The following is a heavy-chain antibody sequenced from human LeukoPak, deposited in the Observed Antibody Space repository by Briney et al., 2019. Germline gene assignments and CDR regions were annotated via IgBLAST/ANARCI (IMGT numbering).Heavy chain of an antibody. CDR2: IGATGVT. D-gene: IGHD1-1*01. CDR3: VLGAYWNDDKNAFHI. CDR1: GLTFSSYD. Sequence: PGGSLRLSCAASGLTFSSYDMHWVRQAAGKGLEWVSSIGATGVTYYTDSVKGRSTISRENAKRSLYLQVSSLRVEDTAVYFCVLGAYWNDDKNAFHIWGPGTMVTVSS. V-gene: IGHV3-13*01. J-gene: IGHJ3*02.